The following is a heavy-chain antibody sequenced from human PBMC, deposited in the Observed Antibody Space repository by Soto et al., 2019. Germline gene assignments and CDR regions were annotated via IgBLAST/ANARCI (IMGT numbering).Heavy chain of an antibody. Sequence: SETLSLTCTVSGGSISSSSNYWGWIRQPPGKGLEWIGSIYYSGSTYYNPSLESRVTISVDTPKNQFSLKLSSVTAADTAVYYCARRSGSGWLFDYWGQGTLVTVSS. J-gene: IGHJ4*02. CDR3: ARRSGSGWLFDY. V-gene: IGHV4-39*01. CDR1: GGSISSSSNY. D-gene: IGHD6-19*01. CDR2: IYYSGST.